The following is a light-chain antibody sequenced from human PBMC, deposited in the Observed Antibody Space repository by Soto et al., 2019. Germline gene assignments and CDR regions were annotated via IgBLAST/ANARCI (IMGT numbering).Light chain of an antibody. Sequence: EIVLTQSPATLSLSPGERATLSCRASQSVSSYLAWYQQRPGQAPRLLIYDASNRATGIPARFSGSGSGTDFTLSFSSLEPEDVAVYYCQQRSNWPLTFGGGTKVEIK. CDR1: QSVSSY. CDR2: DAS. J-gene: IGKJ4*01. V-gene: IGKV3-11*01. CDR3: QQRSNWPLT.